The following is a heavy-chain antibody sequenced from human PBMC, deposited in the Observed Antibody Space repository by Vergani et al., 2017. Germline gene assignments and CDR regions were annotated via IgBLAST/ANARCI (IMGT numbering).Heavy chain of an antibody. V-gene: IGHV4-61*03. Sequence: QVQLQESGPGLVKASQTLSLTCSVSGAYVGSGGYYWSWVRQRPGMGLDWIGYIYYSGATSYNPSLKSRVTISIDKSRKNFSLKVKSVTAADTATYFCARDNGDLYYGMDVWGQGTTVTVSS. D-gene: IGHD2-8*01. CDR2: IYYSGAT. CDR3: ARDNGDLYYGMDV. CDR1: GAYVGSGGYY. J-gene: IGHJ6*02.